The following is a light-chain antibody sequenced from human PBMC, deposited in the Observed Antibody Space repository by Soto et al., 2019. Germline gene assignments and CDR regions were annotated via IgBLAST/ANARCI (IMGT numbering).Light chain of an antibody. V-gene: IGKV1-5*01. Sequence: DIQMTQSPSTLSASVGDRVTITCRASQSISNWLAWYQQKPGKAPKLLIYGPSSLESRVPSRFSGSGSGTEFTLTISSLKPDDFATYYCQQYNSYSLFFGQGTKLEIK. J-gene: IGKJ2*01. CDR2: GPS. CDR1: QSISNW. CDR3: QQYNSYSLF.